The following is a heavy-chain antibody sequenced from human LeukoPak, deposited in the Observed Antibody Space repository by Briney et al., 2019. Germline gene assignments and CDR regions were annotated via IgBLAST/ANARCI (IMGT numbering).Heavy chain of an antibody. V-gene: IGHV3-7*04. CDR2: IKQDGSEK. D-gene: IGHD2-15*01. CDR3: ARGGSWGFDY. CDR1: GFTFTSYW. Sequence: TGGSLRLSCAASGFTFTSYWMSWVRQSPGKGLEWVANIKQDGSEKYYVDSLKVRFTMSRDNAKNSLYLQMNSLRAEDTAVYYCARGGSWGFDYWGQGTLVTASS. J-gene: IGHJ4*02.